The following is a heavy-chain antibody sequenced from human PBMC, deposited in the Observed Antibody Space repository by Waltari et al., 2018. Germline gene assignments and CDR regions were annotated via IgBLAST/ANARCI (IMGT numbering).Heavy chain of an antibody. CDR2: IYTSGST. D-gene: IGHD4-17*01. V-gene: IGHV4-4*09. CDR1: GGSISSYY. Sequence: QVQLQESGPGLVKPSETLSLTCTVSGGSISSYYWSWIRQPPGKGLEWIWYIYTSGSTNYNPSLKSRVTISVDTSKNQFSLKLSSVTAADTAVYYCARDDYGDPYDAFDIWGQGTMVTVSS. CDR3: ARDDYGDPYDAFDI. J-gene: IGHJ3*02.